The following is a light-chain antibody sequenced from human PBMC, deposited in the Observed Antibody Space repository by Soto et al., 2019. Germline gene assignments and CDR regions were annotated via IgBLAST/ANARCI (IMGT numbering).Light chain of an antibody. Sequence: QSVLTQPASVSGSPGQSITISCTGTSSDVGDYYYVSWYQHHPGKPPKLVIYGVSNRPSGVSSRFSASKSGNTASLTISGLQADDDAEYYCSSYTSSSTLVFGGGTKVTVL. CDR1: SSDVGDYYY. CDR3: SSYTSSSTLV. J-gene: IGLJ3*02. V-gene: IGLV2-14*01. CDR2: GVS.